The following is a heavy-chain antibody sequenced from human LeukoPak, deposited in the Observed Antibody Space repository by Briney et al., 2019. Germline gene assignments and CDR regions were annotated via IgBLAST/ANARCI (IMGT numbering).Heavy chain of an antibody. D-gene: IGHD3-16*02. Sequence: SETLSLTCTLSVGSISRYYWSWIRQPPGKGLEGVGYIYYSGSTNYNPSLKSRVTISVDTSKNQFSLKLSSVTAADTAVYYCARSYDYVWGSYPGPFDYWGQGTLVPVSS. J-gene: IGHJ4*02. CDR3: ARSYDYVWGSYPGPFDY. CDR2: IYYSGST. CDR1: VGSISRYY. V-gene: IGHV4-59*01.